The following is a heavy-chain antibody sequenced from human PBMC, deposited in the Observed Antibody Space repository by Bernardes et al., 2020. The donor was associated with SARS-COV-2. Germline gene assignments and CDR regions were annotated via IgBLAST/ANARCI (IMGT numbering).Heavy chain of an antibody. CDR3: ARPEIYSGYEN. Sequence: LKISCEAFGYSFTSHWIAWVRQMPGKGLEWMGTIYPGDSDTRYSPSFEGQVTISADKSISTAYLQWSSLKASDTAIYYCARPEIYSGYENWGQGTLVTVSS. CDR1: GYSFTSHW. J-gene: IGHJ4*02. D-gene: IGHD5-12*01. V-gene: IGHV5-51*01. CDR2: IYPGDSDT.